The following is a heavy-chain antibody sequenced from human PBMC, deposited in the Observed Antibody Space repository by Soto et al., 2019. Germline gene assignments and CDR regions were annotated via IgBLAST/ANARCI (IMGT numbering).Heavy chain of an antibody. CDR2: SNPNTGGT. CDR1: GYTFTKYY. V-gene: IGHV1-2*02. CDR3: ARQLAYCGGDCYTEPLDY. D-gene: IGHD2-21*02. Sequence: QAQLVQSGAEVKKPGASVKVSCKASGYTFTKYYIHWVRQAPGQGLEWMGWSNPNTGGTNYAQKFQGRVAMTRDTSISTAYMDLSRLGYDDTAVYYCARQLAYCGGDCYTEPLDYWGQGTLVTVSS. J-gene: IGHJ4*02.